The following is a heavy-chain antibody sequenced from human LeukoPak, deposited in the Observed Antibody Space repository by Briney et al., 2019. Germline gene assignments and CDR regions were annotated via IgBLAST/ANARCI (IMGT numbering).Heavy chain of an antibody. J-gene: IGHJ4*02. CDR1: GFTFSVHY. CDR3: ARVFSHWGWPGDYYFDY. Sequence: GGSLRLSCAASGFTFSVHYMTWIRQAPGKGLQWISYISNDGTETYYADSVRGRFTISRDNGKNLVYLQMNSLRVEDTAVYYCARVFSHWGWPGDYYFDYWGQGSLVTVSS. D-gene: IGHD3-16*01. V-gene: IGHV3-11*04. CDR2: ISNDGTET.